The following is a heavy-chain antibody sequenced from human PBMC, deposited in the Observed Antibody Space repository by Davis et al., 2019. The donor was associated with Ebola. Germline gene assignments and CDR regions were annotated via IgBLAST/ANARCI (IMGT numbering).Heavy chain of an antibody. CDR1: GGSISSYY. CDR2: IYYSGST. V-gene: IGHV4-59*01. J-gene: IGHJ3*02. CDR3: AREVLGRAFDI. Sequence: GSLRLSCTVSGGSISSYYWSWIRQPPGKGLEWIGYIYYSGSTNYNPSLKSRVTMSVDTSKNQFSLKLSSVTAADTAVYFCAREVLGRAFDIWGQGTMVTVSS. D-gene: IGHD3-10*01.